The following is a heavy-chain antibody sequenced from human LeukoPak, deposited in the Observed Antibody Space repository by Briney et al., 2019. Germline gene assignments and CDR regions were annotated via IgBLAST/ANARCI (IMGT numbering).Heavy chain of an antibody. J-gene: IGHJ4*02. V-gene: IGHV1-3*01. CDR3: ARLGEASSGWIY. D-gene: IGHD6-19*01. Sequence: GASVKVSCKASGYTFTSFAIHWVRQAPGQRLEWMGWIDAGNGNTKCSQNFQGKVTITRDTSATTAYMELSSLRSEDTAVYYCARLGEASSGWIYWGQGTLVTVSS. CDR1: GYTFTSFA. CDR2: IDAGNGNT.